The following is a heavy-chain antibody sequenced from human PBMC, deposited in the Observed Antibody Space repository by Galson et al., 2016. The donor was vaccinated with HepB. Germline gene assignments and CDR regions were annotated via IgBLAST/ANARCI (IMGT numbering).Heavy chain of an antibody. J-gene: IGHJ6*03. D-gene: IGHD2-2*01. V-gene: IGHV3-74*03. CDR2: INSDGSDT. CDR3: AKGFCISTSCYAGLAGYHHMDV. CDR1: GFTFSSYW. Sequence: SLRLSCAASGFTFSSYWMHWVRQAPGKGLVWVSRINSDGSDTTYADSVKGRFTISRDNAKNTLYLQMSNLRAEDTAVYYCAKGFCISTSCYAGLAGYHHMDVWGRGTPVTVSS.